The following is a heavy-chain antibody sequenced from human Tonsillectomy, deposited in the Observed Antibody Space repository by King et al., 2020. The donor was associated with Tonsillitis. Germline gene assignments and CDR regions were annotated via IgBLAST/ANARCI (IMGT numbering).Heavy chain of an antibody. V-gene: IGHV4-59*08. J-gene: IGHJ4*02. CDR1: GGSISNYY. CDR2: IYYSGTA. Sequence: QLQESGPGLVKPSETLSLTCAVSGGSISNYYWGWIRQPPGKGLEWIGVIYYSGTANCNPSLKSRVTISVDTSKNQFSLKLSSVTAADTAVYYCARHYYYDSSGYWSPFDYWGPGTLVTVSS. CDR3: ARHYYYDSSGYWSPFDY. D-gene: IGHD3-22*01.